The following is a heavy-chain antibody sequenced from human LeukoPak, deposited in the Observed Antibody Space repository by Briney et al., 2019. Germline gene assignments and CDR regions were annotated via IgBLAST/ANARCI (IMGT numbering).Heavy chain of an antibody. Sequence: GGSLRLSCAASGFTFSSYGIHWVRQAPGKGLEGVAVIWYDGSSKYYADSVKGRFTISRDNSKNTLYLQMNSLRAEDTAVYYRARSYYYDSSHTVDYWGHGTLVTVSS. J-gene: IGHJ4*01. V-gene: IGHV3-33*01. CDR2: IWYDGSSK. CDR1: GFTFSSYG. CDR3: ARSYYYDSSHTVDY. D-gene: IGHD3-22*01.